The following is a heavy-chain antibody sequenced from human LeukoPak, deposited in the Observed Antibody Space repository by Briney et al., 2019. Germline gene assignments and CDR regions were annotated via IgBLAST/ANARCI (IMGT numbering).Heavy chain of an antibody. J-gene: IGHJ4*02. CDR2: IYYSGST. CDR3: ARVPGDYYFDY. Sequence: PSETLSLTCTVSGGSISSYYWSWIRQPPGKGLEWMGYIYYSGSTNYNPSLKSRVSISVDTSKNQFSLKLSSVTAADTAVYYCARVPGDYYFDYWGQGTLVTVSS. D-gene: IGHD7-27*01. V-gene: IGHV4-59*01. CDR1: GGSISSYY.